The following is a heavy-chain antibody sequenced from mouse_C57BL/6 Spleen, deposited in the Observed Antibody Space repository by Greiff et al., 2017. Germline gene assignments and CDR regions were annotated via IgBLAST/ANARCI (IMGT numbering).Heavy chain of an antibody. Sequence: DVQLQESGAELVRPGSSVKMSCKTSGYTFTSYGINWVKQRPGQGLEWIGYIYIGNGYTEYNEKFKGKATLHSDKSSSTAYMQLSSLTSEDSAICFCARAGNYDGSSEEGFAYWGQGTLVTVSA. V-gene: IGHV1-58*01. CDR2: IYIGNGYT. D-gene: IGHD1-1*01. CDR3: ARAGNYDGSSEEGFAY. CDR1: GYTFTSYG. J-gene: IGHJ3*01.